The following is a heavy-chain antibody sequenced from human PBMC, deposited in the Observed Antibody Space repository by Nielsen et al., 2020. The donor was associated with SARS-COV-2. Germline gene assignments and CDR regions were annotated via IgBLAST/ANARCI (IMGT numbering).Heavy chain of an antibody. J-gene: IGHJ6*02. V-gene: IGHV4-59*13. CDR2: IYYSGST. CDR1: GGSISSYY. CDR3: ARYGMDV. Sequence: SETLFLTCTVSGGSISSYYWSWIRQPPGKGLEWIGYIYYSGSTNYNPSLKSRVTISVDTSKNQFSLKLSSVTAADTAVYYCARYGMDVWGQGTTVTVSS.